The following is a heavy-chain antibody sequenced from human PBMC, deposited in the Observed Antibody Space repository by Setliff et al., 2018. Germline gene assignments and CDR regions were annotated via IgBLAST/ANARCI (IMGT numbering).Heavy chain of an antibody. CDR2: VHFTGST. Sequence: SETLSLTCNVSGASIRNFYWTWIRQPPGKGLEWIGYVHFTGSTNYNPSLRSRVTMSLDASKNRFSLNLTSVTAADTAVYFCATSGFCSSGSCYSFDDWGQGALVTVSS. J-gene: IGHJ4*02. CDR1: GASIRNFY. V-gene: IGHV4-59*12. D-gene: IGHD2-15*01. CDR3: ATSGFCSSGSCYSFDD.